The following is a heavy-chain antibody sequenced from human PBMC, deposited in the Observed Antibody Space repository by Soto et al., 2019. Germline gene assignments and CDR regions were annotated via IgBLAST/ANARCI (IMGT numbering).Heavy chain of an antibody. CDR2: IIPIFGTA. CDR3: ATDKWDVVRGAFDI. D-gene: IGHD3-10*01. Sequence: QVQLVQSGAEVKKPGSSVKVSCKASGGTFSSYAISWVRQAPGQGLEWMGGIIPIFGTANYAQKFQGRVTITADESTSTAYMELRSLRSEDTAVYYCATDKWDVVRGAFDIWGQGTMVTVSS. J-gene: IGHJ3*02. V-gene: IGHV1-69*01. CDR1: GGTFSSYA.